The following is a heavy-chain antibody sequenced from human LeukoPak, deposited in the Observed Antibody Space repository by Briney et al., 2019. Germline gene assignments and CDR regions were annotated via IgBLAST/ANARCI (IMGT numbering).Heavy chain of an antibody. D-gene: IGHD6-13*01. J-gene: IGHJ4*02. CDR2: ISAYNGNT. Sequence: ASVKVSCKASGYTFTSYGISWVRQAPGQGLEWMGWISAYNGNTNSAQKLQGRVTMTTDTSTSTAYMELRSLRSDDTAVYYCARDLETYSSSWYVDYWGQGTLVTVSS. CDR1: GYTFTSYG. CDR3: ARDLETYSSSWYVDY. V-gene: IGHV1-18*01.